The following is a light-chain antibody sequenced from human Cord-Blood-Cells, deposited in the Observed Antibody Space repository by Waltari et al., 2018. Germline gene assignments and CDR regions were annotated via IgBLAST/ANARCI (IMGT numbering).Light chain of an antibody. V-gene: IGKV3-11*01. CDR1: QSVSSY. CDR3: QQRSNWLT. J-gene: IGKJ4*01. Sequence: EIVLKPSPATLSLSPGERATLSSRASQSVSSYLAWYQQKPGQAPRLLIHDASNRATGIPARFSGSGSGTDFTLTISSLEPEDFAVYYCQQRSNWLTFGGGTKVEIK. CDR2: DAS.